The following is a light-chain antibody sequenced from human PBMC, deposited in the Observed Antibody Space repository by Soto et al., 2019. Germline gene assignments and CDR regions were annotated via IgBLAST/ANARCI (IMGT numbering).Light chain of an antibody. CDR3: GSYTTSSTLAV. V-gene: IGLV2-14*01. CDR2: EVS. J-gene: IGLJ1*01. CDR1: SSNVGGYNY. Sequence: QSVLTQPASVSGSPGQSITISCTGTSSNVGGYNYVSWYQQHPGKAPKLIIYEVSNRPSGVSDRSSGSKSGNTASLTISGLQAEDEADYYCGSYTTSSTLAVFGTGTKVTVL.